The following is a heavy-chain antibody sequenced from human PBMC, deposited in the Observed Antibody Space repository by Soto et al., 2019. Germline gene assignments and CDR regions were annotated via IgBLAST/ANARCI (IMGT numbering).Heavy chain of an antibody. J-gene: IGHJ4*02. Sequence: EVQLVESGGGLVQPGGSLRLACAASGFTFSSYWMHWVRQAPGKGLVWVSRINSAGSSTSYADSVKGRFTISRDNAKNTLYLQMNSLRAEDTAVYYCVTDGSGSYPRWGQGTLVTVSS. CDR1: GFTFSSYW. V-gene: IGHV3-74*01. CDR3: VTDGSGSYPR. CDR2: INSAGSST. D-gene: IGHD3-10*01.